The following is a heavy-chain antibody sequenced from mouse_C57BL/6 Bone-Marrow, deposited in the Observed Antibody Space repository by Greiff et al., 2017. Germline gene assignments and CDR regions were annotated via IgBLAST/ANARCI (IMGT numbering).Heavy chain of an antibody. D-gene: IGHD2-4*01. CDR3: AIMGYDYDYAMDY. V-gene: IGHV1-74*01. Sequence: QVQLQQPGAELVKPGASVKVSCKASGYTFTSYWMHWVKQRPGQGLEWIGRIHPSDSDTNYNQKFKGKATLTVDKSSSTAYMQLRSLTSEDSAVDYCAIMGYDYDYAMDYWGQGTSVTVSS. J-gene: IGHJ4*01. CDR1: GYTFTSYW. CDR2: IHPSDSDT.